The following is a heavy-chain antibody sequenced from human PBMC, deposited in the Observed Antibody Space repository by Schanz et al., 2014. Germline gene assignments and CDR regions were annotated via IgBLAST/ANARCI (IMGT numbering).Heavy chain of an antibody. V-gene: IGHV3-23*01. CDR3: ARDGVDAAAGGNY. Sequence: EVHLLESGGGLVQPGGSLRLSCAASGFTFSNHALSWVRQAPGKGLEWVSGIGGSGDSTHYADSVKGRFIISRDNSKNTLYLQVNSLRAEDTAVYYCARDGVDAAAGGNYWGQGTLXTVSS. CDR1: GFTFSNHA. D-gene: IGHD6-13*01. J-gene: IGHJ4*02. CDR2: IGGSGDST.